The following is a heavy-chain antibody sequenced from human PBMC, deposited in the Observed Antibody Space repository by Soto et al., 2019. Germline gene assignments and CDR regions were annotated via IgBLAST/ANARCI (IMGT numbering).Heavy chain of an antibody. V-gene: IGHV4-34*01. CDR3: ARGWGVAVV. CDR1: GGSFSGYY. J-gene: IGHJ4*02. Sequence: QVQLQQWGAGLLKPSETLSLTCAVYGGSFSGYYWTWIRQPPGTGLEWIGEINHSGSTNYTPSLKSHVTISMDMYKTQFSLKLSSVTAADTAVYYCARGWGVAVVWGQGTLVAVSS. CDR2: INHSGST. D-gene: IGHD6-19*01.